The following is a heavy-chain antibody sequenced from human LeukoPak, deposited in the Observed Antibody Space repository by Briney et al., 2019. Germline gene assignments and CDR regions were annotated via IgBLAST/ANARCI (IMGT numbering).Heavy chain of an antibody. J-gene: IGHJ4*02. D-gene: IGHD2-2*01. CDR1: GGSISSGSYY. CDR2: IYTSGST. V-gene: IGHV4-61*09. Sequence: SETLSLTCTVSGGSISSGSYYWSWIRQPAGKGLEWIGHIYTSGSTNYNPSLKSRVTISIDTSKNQFSLKLSSVTAADTAVYYCARCTSTSCYRFDYWGQGALVTVSS. CDR3: ARCTSTSCYRFDY.